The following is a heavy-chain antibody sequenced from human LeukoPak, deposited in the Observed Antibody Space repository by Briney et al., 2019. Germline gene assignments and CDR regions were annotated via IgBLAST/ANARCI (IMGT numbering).Heavy chain of an antibody. Sequence: SETLSLTCAVYGGSFSGYYWSWIRQPPGKGLEWIGEINHSGSTNYNPSLKGRVTISVDTSKNQFSLKLSSVTAADTAVYYCAREVFHSGYSSSGFRDAFDIWGQGTMVTVSS. D-gene: IGHD6-13*01. V-gene: IGHV4-34*01. CDR2: INHSGST. CDR3: AREVFHSGYSSSGFRDAFDI. CDR1: GGSFSGYY. J-gene: IGHJ3*02.